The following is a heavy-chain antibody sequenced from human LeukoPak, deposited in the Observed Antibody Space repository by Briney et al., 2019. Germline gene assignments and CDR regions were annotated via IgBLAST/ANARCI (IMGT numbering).Heavy chain of an antibody. Sequence: ESVPTLVNPTQTLTLTCSVSGFSLTTGGVAVGWLRQPPGKALEWLALIYWNDEKRYSPSLRNRLTITTDTSKNQVVLAMTDMDPVDTATYYSTHDYDYRMHVWGQGTTVTVSS. CDR3: THDYDYRMHV. CDR2: IYWNDEK. V-gene: IGHV2-5*01. J-gene: IGHJ6*02. D-gene: IGHD3-3*01. CDR1: GFSLTTGGVA.